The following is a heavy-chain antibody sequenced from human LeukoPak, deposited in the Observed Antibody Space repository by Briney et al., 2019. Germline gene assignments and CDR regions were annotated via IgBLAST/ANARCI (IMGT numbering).Heavy chain of an antibody. J-gene: IGHJ4*02. CDR1: GFTVSSNY. CDR2: IYSGGST. D-gene: IGHD5-24*01. Sequence: PGGSLRLSCAASGFTVSSNYMSWVRQAPGKGLEWVSIIYSGGSTNYADSVKGRFTISRDNSKNTLYLQMNSLRAEDTAVYYCAKASVGVGRWLQFTRWGQGTLVTVSS. V-gene: IGHV3-66*01. CDR3: AKASVGVGRWLQFTR.